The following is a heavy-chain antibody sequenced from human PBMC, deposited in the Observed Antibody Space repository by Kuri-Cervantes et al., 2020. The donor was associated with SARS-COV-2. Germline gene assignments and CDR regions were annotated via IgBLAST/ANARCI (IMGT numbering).Heavy chain of an antibody. D-gene: IGHD3-22*01. Sequence: SETLSLTCTVSGGSISSGSYYWSWIRQPAGKGLEWIGYIYTSGSTNYNPSLKSRVTISVDTSKNQFSLKLSSVTAADTAVYYCAKGDGRYYDSSGYYYYYYYYMDVWGKGTTVTVSS. CDR1: GGSISSGSYY. CDR3: AKGDGRYYDSSGYYYYYYYYMDV. V-gene: IGHV4-61*09. J-gene: IGHJ6*03. CDR2: IYTSGST.